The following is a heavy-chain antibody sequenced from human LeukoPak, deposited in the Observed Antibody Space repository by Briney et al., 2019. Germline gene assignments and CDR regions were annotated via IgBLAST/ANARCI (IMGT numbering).Heavy chain of an antibody. CDR3: ARDLGVTGSDY. Sequence: GASVKVSCKASGYTFTSYYMHWVRQAPGQGLQWMGIINPSGGTTTYAQKFQGRVTMTRGTSTSTVYMELTSLRSEDTAVYYCARDLGVTGSDYWGQGTLVTVSS. CDR1: GYTFTSYY. D-gene: IGHD3-9*01. V-gene: IGHV1-46*01. J-gene: IGHJ4*02. CDR2: INPSGGTT.